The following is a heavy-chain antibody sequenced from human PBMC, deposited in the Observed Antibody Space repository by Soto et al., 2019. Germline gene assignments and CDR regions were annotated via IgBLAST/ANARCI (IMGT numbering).Heavy chain of an antibody. Sequence: SETRSLRWAGYGGSLNKYYWNVIRQPPGKGLEWIGEINYSGTTNYNPSLKSRVTISVDTSKTQFSLELSSVTAADTTIYYFASQPRGHLDPCGPGPLVTVSS. CDR3: ASQPRGHLDP. CDR2: INYSGTT. D-gene: IGHD3-10*01. V-gene: IGHV4-34*01. CDR1: GGSLNKYY. J-gene: IGHJ5*02.